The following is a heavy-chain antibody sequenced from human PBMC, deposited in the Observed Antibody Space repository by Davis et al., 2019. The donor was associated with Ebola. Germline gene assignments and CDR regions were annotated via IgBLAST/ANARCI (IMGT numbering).Heavy chain of an antibody. CDR2: ISGSGSTI. V-gene: IGHV3-11*04. CDR3: AREPCDY. CDR1: GFTFSDDY. J-gene: IGHJ4*02. Sequence: GGSLRLSCAASGFTFSDDYMNWIRQAPGKGLEWVSYISGSGSTIYYADSVKGRFTISRDNAKNSLYLQMNSLGDEDTAVYYCAREPCDYWGQGTLVTVSS.